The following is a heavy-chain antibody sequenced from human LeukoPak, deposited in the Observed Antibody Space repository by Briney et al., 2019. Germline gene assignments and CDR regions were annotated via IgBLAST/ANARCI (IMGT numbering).Heavy chain of an antibody. V-gene: IGHV5-51*01. CDR1: GYSFTSYW. CDR2: IYPGDSDT. J-gene: IGHJ4*02. CDR3: ARLRSVSWYSSGWYLDY. Sequence: GESLKISCKGSGYSFTSYWIGWVRQMPGKGLAWMGIIYPGDSDTRYSPSFQGQVTISADKSISTAYLQRSSLTASDTAMYYCARLRSVSWYSSGWYLDYWGQGTLVTVSS. D-gene: IGHD6-19*01.